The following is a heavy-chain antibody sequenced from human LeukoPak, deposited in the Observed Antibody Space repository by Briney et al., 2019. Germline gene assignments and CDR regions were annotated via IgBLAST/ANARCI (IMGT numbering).Heavy chain of an antibody. Sequence: ASVKVSCKVSGYTLTELSMHWVRQAPGKGLEWMGGFDPEDGETIYAQKFQGRVTMTEDTSTDTAYMELSSLRSEDTAVYYCATYIVGATGFDYWGQGTLVTVSS. CDR1: GYTLTELS. CDR2: FDPEDGET. D-gene: IGHD1-26*01. CDR3: ATYIVGATGFDY. V-gene: IGHV1-24*01. J-gene: IGHJ4*02.